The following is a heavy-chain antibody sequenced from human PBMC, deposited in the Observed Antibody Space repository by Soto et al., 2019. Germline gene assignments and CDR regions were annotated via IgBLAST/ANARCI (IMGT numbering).Heavy chain of an antibody. Sequence: EVQLLESGGGLVQPGGSLRLSCAASGFTFSSDAMSWVRQAPGKGLEWVSIISGSGGSTYYADSVKGRFTISRDNSKNTLYLQMTSLTAEDTAVYYCAKHFVNGEVDYWGQGTLVTVSS. CDR3: AKHFVNGEVDY. D-gene: IGHD3-10*01. J-gene: IGHJ4*02. CDR2: ISGSGGST. V-gene: IGHV3-23*01. CDR1: GFTFSSDA.